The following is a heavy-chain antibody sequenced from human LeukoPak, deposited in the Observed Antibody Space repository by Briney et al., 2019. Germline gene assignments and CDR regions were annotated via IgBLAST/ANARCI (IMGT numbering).Heavy chain of an antibody. CDR3: AVGRGIYCGGDCYGFDP. Sequence: ASVKVSCKASGYTFTSYDIHWVRQATGQGLEWMGWMNPNSGNTGYAQKFQGRVTMTRNTSISTAYMELSSLRSEDTAVYYCAVGRGIYCGGDCYGFDPWGQGTLVTVSS. CDR2: MNPNSGNT. D-gene: IGHD2-21*02. CDR1: GYTFTSYD. J-gene: IGHJ5*02. V-gene: IGHV1-8*01.